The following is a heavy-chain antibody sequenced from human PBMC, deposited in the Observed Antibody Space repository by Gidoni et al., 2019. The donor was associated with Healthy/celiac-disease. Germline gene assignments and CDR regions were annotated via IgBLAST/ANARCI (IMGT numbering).Heavy chain of an antibody. CDR1: GFTFSSYE. Sequence: EVQLVESGGGLVQPGGSLRLSCAASGFTFSSYEMNWVRQAPGKGLEWVSYISSSGSTIYYADSVKGRFTISRDNAKNSLYLQMNSLRAEDTAVYYCARDLRYYDILTGCDYWGQGTLVTVSS. CDR3: ARDLRYYDILTGCDY. CDR2: ISSSGSTI. J-gene: IGHJ4*02. V-gene: IGHV3-48*03. D-gene: IGHD3-9*01.